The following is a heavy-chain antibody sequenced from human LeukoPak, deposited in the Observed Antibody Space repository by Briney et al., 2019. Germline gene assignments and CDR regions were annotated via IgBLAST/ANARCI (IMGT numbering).Heavy chain of an antibody. CDR3: AKDPHDSYYYYYYMDV. CDR1: GFTFSGSA. Sequence: GGSLRLSCAASGFTFSGSAMHWVRQASGKGLEWVSAISGSGGSTYYADSVKGRFTISRDNSKNTLYLQMNSLRAEDTAVYYCAKDPHDSYYYYYYMDVWGKGTTVTVSS. J-gene: IGHJ6*03. CDR2: ISGSGGST. V-gene: IGHV3-23*01. D-gene: IGHD3-3*01.